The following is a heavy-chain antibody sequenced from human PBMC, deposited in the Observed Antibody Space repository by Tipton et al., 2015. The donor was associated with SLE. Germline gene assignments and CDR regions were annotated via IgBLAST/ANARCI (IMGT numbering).Heavy chain of an antibody. V-gene: IGHV4-59*01. J-gene: IGHJ4*02. CDR3: ARDEALGYFDA. D-gene: IGHD7-27*01. CDR2: IFYSGST. CDR1: GGSIDTAY. Sequence: TLSLTCTVSGGSIDTAYWSWIRQPPGKGLEWIGYIFYSGSTDYNPSLKSRVTMSIDTSKSQFYLKLSSVTAADTAVYYCARDEALGYFDAGGLGPLVTVSS.